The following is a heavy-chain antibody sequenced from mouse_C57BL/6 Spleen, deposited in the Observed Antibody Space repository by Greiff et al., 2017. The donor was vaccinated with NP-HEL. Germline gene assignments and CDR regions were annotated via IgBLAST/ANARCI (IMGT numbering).Heavy chain of an antibody. D-gene: IGHD2-1*01. V-gene: IGHV1-15*01. CDR3: TRRMGNYAAWFAY. Sequence: VQLQESGAELVRPGASVTLSCTASGYTFTDYEMHWVKQTPVHGLEWIGAIDPETGGTAYNQKFKGKAILTADKSSSTAYMELRSLTSEDSAVYYCTRRMGNYAAWFAYWGQGTLVTVSA. CDR1: GYTFTDYE. CDR2: IDPETGGT. J-gene: IGHJ3*01.